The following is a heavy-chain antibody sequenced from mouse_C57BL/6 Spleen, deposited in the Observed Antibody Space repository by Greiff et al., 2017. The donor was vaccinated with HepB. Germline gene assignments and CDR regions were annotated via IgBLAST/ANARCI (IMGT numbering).Heavy chain of an antibody. D-gene: IGHD3-1*01. J-gene: IGHJ3*01. CDR1: GFTFSNYW. V-gene: IGHV6-3*01. CDR2: IRLKSDNYAT. CDR3: TLGWFAY. Sequence: EVKVEESGGGLVQPGGSMKLSCVASGFTFSNYWMNWVRQSPEKGLEWVAQIRLKSDNYATHYAESVKGRFTISRDDSKSSVYLQMNNLRAEDTGIYYCTLGWFAYWGQGTLVTVSA.